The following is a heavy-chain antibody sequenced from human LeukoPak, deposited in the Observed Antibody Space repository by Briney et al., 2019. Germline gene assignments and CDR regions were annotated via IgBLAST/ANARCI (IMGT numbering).Heavy chain of an antibody. J-gene: IGHJ5*02. D-gene: IGHD3-3*01. CDR2: IYYSGST. CDR1: DGSFSGYY. CDR3: ARVTIFGVVANWFDP. V-gene: IGHV4-59*12. Sequence: SETLSLTCAVYDGSFSGYYWSWIRQPPGKGLEWIGYIYYSGSTNYNPSLKSRVTISVDTSKNQFSLKLSSVTAADTAVYYCARVTIFGVVANWFDPWGQGTLVTVST.